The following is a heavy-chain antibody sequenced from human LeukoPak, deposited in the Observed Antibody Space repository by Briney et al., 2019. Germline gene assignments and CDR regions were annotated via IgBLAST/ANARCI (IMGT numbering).Heavy chain of an antibody. CDR2: IYPGDSDT. J-gene: IGHJ4*02. D-gene: IGHD3-22*01. CDR1: GYKFTNYW. CDR3: ARRGERYYDSSGYYPGVNFDY. Sequence: GESLKISCKGSGYKFTNYWIGWVRQMPGKGLEWMGIIYPGDSDTRYSPSFQGQVPISADKSISTAYLQWSSLKASDTAMYYCARRGERYYDSSGYYPGVNFDYWGQGTLVTVSS. V-gene: IGHV5-51*01.